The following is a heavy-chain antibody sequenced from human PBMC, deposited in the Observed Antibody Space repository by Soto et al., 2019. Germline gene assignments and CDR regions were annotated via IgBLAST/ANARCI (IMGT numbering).Heavy chain of an antibody. Sequence: SETLSLTCTVSGGSISSGDYYWSWIRQPPGKGLEWMGFIYSSGSTRYNPPLKSRITMSLDTSKNQFSLRLSSVAAADTAVYYCARHLSVRGVFDFWGQGTQVTVSS. D-gene: IGHD3-10*01. CDR2: IYSSGST. CDR1: GGSISSGDYY. CDR3: ARHLSVRGVFDF. V-gene: IGHV4-61*08. J-gene: IGHJ4*02.